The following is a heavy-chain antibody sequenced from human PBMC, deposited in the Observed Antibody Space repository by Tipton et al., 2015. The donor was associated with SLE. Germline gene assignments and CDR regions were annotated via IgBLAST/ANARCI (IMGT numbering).Heavy chain of an antibody. CDR1: GGSINGGSSH. CDR3: ARTMGSAVAGPIDY. Sequence: TLSLTCTVSGGSINGGSSHWGWIRQPPGKGLEWIGSLFYTGSTYYNPSLKSRVTISVDTSNDSFSLRLTSVTAADTAVYYCARTMGSAVAGPIDYWGQGTLVTVSS. J-gene: IGHJ4*02. V-gene: IGHV4-39*07. D-gene: IGHD6-19*01. CDR2: LFYTGST.